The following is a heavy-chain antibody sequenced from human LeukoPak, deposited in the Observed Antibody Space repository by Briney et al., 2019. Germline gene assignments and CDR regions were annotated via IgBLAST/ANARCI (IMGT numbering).Heavy chain of an antibody. V-gene: IGHV3-30*04. D-gene: IGHD4-23*01. Sequence: GGSLRLSCAASGFTFSSYAMHWVRQAPGKGLEWVAVISYDGSNKYYADSVKGRFTISRDNSKNTLYLQMNSLRAEDTAVYYCARDGGNSHSYNYYYYGMDVWGQGTTVTVSS. CDR1: GFTFSSYA. CDR2: ISYDGSNK. CDR3: ARDGGNSHSYNYYYYGMDV. J-gene: IGHJ6*02.